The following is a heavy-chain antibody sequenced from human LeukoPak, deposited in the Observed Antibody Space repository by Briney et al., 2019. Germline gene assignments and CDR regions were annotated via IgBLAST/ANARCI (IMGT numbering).Heavy chain of an antibody. J-gene: IGHJ4*02. V-gene: IGHV3-74*01. CDR1: GFTLSSYW. CDR3: ARAGFDNSGYYFFAY. D-gene: IGHD3-22*01. CDR2: INSDGSST. Sequence: GGSLRLSCAASGFTLSSYWMHWVRQAPGKGPEWVSRINSDGSSTTYADTVKGRFTISRDSAENTLFLQMNSLRAEDTAEYYCARAGFDNSGYYFFAYWGQGTLVTVSS.